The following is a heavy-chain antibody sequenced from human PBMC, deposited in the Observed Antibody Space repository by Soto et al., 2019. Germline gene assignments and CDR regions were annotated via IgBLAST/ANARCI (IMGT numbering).Heavy chain of an antibody. Sequence: EVQLVESGGGLAQPGGSLRLSCVVSGFTFSNYWMHWVRQAPGEGLVWVSRVNSDGSSTIYADSVKGRFTISRDNAKNTLYLQMNSLRAEDTAVYYCARREYDVVTGYRLDYSGRGTRVTVSS. J-gene: IGHJ4*02. CDR2: VNSDGSST. CDR3: ARREYDVVTGYRLDY. D-gene: IGHD3-9*01. CDR1: GFTFSNYW. V-gene: IGHV3-74*01.